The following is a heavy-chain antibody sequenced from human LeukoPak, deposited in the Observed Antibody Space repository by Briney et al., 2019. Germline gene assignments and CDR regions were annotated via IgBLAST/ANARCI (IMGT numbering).Heavy chain of an antibody. D-gene: IGHD3-3*01. CDR1: GFTFSSYA. CDR3: ASNFFDP. J-gene: IGHJ5*02. V-gene: IGHV3-30-3*01. Sequence: GGSLRLSCAASGFTFSSYAMHWVRQAPGKGLEWVAVISYDGSNKYYADSVKGRSTISRDNSKNTLYLQMNSLRAEDTAVYYCASNFFDPWGQGTLVTVSS. CDR2: ISYDGSNK.